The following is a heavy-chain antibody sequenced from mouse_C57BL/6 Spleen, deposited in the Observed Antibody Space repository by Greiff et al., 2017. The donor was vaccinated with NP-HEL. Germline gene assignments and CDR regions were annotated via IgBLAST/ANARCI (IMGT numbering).Heavy chain of an antibody. CDR2: IYPEDGDT. D-gene: IGHD2-3*01. V-gene: IGHV14-2*01. CDR1: GFNIKDYY. CDR3: AFDSYYCGY. Sequence: EVQLQQSGAELVKPGASVKLSCTASGFNIKDYYMHWVKQRTEQGLEWIGRIYPEDGDTNYAAKFQGKATITADTSSNTAYLQLSSLTSEDAAVYYCAFDSYYCGYWGQGTLVTVAA. J-gene: IGHJ3*02.